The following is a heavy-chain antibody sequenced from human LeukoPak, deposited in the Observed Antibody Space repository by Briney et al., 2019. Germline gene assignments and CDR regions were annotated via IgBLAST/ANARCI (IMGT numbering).Heavy chain of an antibody. V-gene: IGHV3-21*01. CDR1: GFTFSSYG. CDR2: ISSSSSYI. J-gene: IGHJ4*02. D-gene: IGHD3-10*01. CDR3: ARDGLVWFGELYYFDY. Sequence: GGSLRLSCAASGFTFSSYGMNWVRQAPGKGLEWVSSISSSSSYIYYADSVKGRFTISRDNAKNSLYLQMNSLRAEDTAVYYCARDGLVWFGELYYFDYWGQGTLVTVSS.